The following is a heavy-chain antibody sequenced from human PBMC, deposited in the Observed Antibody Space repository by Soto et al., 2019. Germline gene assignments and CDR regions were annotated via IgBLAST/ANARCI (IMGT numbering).Heavy chain of an antibody. CDR3: ARDWYYDILTGYYGMDV. V-gene: IGHV3-21*01. D-gene: IGHD3-9*01. Sequence: EVQLVESGGGLVKPGGSLRLSCAASGFTFSSYSMNWVRQAPGKGLEWVSSISSSSSYIYYADSVKGRFTISRDNAKNSLYLQMNSLRAEDTAVYYCARDWYYDILTGYYGMDVWGQGTTVTVSS. J-gene: IGHJ6*02. CDR2: ISSSSSYI. CDR1: GFTFSSYS.